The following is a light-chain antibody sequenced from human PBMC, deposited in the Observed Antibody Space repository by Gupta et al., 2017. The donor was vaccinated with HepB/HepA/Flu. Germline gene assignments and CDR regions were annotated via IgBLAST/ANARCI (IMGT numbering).Light chain of an antibody. CDR3: CSFAGSNSVV. CDR1: SSDIGTYNL. Sequence: QSALTQPAPVSGSPGQSITISCTGTSSDIGTYNLVSWYQQHPGKAPKLILYKVNERPSGVSNRFSGSKSGNTASLTISGLQAEDEADYYCCSFAGSNSVVFGGGTKLTVL. J-gene: IGLJ2*01. CDR2: KVN. V-gene: IGLV2-23*02.